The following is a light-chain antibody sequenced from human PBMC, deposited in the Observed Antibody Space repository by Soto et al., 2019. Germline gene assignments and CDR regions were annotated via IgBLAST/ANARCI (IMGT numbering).Light chain of an antibody. CDR1: QGIDNW. Sequence: DIQMTQSPSSVSASVGDSVTITCRASQGIDNWLAWYQQKPGMAPKLLISAASNLQSGVATRFRGSGSGTDFTLTINSLQPDDFAKSYCQQAIHFPLAFGGGTKVE. V-gene: IGKV1-12*01. J-gene: IGKJ4*01. CDR3: QQAIHFPLA. CDR2: AAS.